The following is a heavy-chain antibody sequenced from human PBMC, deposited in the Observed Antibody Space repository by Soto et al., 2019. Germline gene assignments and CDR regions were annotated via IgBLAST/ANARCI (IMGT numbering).Heavy chain of an antibody. V-gene: IGHV3-23*01. CDR1: GFTFSTYA. D-gene: IGHD2-15*01. CDR3: AKHVLVVVVVFAD. CDR2: ISGSGGST. Sequence: EVQLLESGGGLVQPGGSLRLSCAASGFTFSTYAMSWVRQAPGKGLEWVSGISGSGGSTYYADSVKGRFTISRDNSKNTLYLQMNSLRAEDTAVYYCAKHVLVVVVVFADWGQGTLVTVSS. J-gene: IGHJ4*02.